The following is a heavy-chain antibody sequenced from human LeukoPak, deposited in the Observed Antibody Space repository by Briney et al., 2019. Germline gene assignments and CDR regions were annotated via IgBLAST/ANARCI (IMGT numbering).Heavy chain of an antibody. CDR1: GFTFSSYA. J-gene: IGHJ4*02. D-gene: IGHD6-13*01. CDR3: ARDIAAAWGDLDY. V-gene: IGHV3-30-3*01. CDR2: ISYDGSNK. Sequence: GGSLRLSCAASGFTFSSYAMSWVRQAPGKGLEWVAVISYDGSNKYYADSVKGRFTISRDNSKNTLYLQMNSLRAEDTAVYYCARDIAAAWGDLDYWGQGTLVTVSS.